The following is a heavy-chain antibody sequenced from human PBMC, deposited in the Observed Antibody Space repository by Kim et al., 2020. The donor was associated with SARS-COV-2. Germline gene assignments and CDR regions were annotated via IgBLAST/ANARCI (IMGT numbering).Heavy chain of an antibody. CDR3: ARERGVLYYYYGMDV. V-gene: IGHV4-34*01. J-gene: IGHJ6*02. CDR2: INHSGST. Sequence: SETLSLTCAVYGGSFSGYYWSWIRQPPGKGLEWIGEINHSGSTNYNPSLKSRVTISVDTSKNQFSLKLSSVTAADTAVYYCARERGVLYYYYGMDVWGQG. D-gene: IGHD3-10*01. CDR1: GGSFSGYY.